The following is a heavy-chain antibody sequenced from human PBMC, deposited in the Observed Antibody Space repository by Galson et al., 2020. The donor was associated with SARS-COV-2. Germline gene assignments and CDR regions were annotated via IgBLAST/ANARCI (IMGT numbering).Heavy chain of an antibody. Sequence: GRSLRLSCAASGFTFSSYAMHWVRQAPGKGLEWVAVISYDGSNKYYADSVKGRFTISRDNSKNTLYLQMNSLRAEDTAVYYCARDTSGYSSGWYYFDYWGQGTLVTVSS. CDR1: GFTFSSYA. V-gene: IGHV3-30*04. CDR2: ISYDGSNK. D-gene: IGHD6-19*01. J-gene: IGHJ4*02. CDR3: ARDTSGYSSGWYYFDY.